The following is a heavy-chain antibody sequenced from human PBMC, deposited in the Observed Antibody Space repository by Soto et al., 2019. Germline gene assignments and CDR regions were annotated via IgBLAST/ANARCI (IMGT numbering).Heavy chain of an antibody. CDR3: ARRGAGFDI. D-gene: IGHD6-19*01. CDR1: GFTFSNYW. V-gene: IGHV3-74*01. CDR2: INSDGRST. J-gene: IGHJ3*02. Sequence: EVQLVESGGGLVQPGGSLTLSCSASGFTFSNYWMHWVRQAPGKGLVWVSSINSDGRSTTYADSVKGRFTISRDNAKNTLYLEMNSLRAEDTAVYYCARRGAGFDIWGQGTLVTVSS.